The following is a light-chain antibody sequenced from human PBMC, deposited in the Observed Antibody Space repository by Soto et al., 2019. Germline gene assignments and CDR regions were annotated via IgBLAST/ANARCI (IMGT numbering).Light chain of an antibody. J-gene: IGKJ2*01. V-gene: IGKV3-15*01. Sequence: EIVMTQSPATLSVSPGERATLSCRASQSVSSNLAWYQQKPGQAPRLLIYGAYTRATGIPARFSGSGSGTEFTLPLSSLQSEDFAVYYCQQYNNWPYTFGQGTKLEIK. CDR1: QSVSSN. CDR2: GAY. CDR3: QQYNNWPYT.